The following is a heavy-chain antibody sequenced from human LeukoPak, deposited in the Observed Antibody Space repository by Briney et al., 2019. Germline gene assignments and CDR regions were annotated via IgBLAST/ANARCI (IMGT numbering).Heavy chain of an antibody. J-gene: IGHJ4*02. Sequence: SETLSLTCTVSGGSISSYYWSWLLQPAGKGLEWIGRIYSSGTTYYNPSLKSRVTMSVDTSRNQFSLELSSVTAADTAVYYCARASIPPWKFDYWGQGTLVTVSS. CDR2: IYSSGTT. D-gene: IGHD1-1*01. CDR1: GGSISSYY. CDR3: ARASIPPWKFDY. V-gene: IGHV4-4*07.